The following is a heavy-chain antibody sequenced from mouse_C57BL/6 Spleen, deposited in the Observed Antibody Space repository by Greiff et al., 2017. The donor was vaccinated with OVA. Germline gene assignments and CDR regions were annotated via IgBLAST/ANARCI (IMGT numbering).Heavy chain of an antibody. Sequence: VQLQQSGPELVKPGASVKIPCKASGYTFTDYNMDWVKQSHGKSLEWIGDINPNNGGTIYNQKFKGKATLTVDKSSSTAYMELRSLTSEDTAVYYCARSDYDYDRGAFDYWGQGTTLTVSS. CDR2: INPNNGGT. D-gene: IGHD2-4*01. J-gene: IGHJ2*01. CDR3: ARSDYDYDRGAFDY. V-gene: IGHV1-18*01. CDR1: GYTFTDYN.